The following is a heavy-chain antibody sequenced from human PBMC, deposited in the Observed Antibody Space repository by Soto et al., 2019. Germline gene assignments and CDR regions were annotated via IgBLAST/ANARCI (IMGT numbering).Heavy chain of an antibody. Sequence: QVKLVQSGTEVKKPGASMKVSCKASGYSFATSGISWVRQAPGQGLEWMGWISAYNGNTNFNLKLQDRISMTTNTSTSTAYLELRSLRSYDTAGYYWARGGHYYESSGYVNWGQGTLVTVSS. CDR1: GYSFATSG. D-gene: IGHD3-22*01. V-gene: IGHV1-18*01. J-gene: IGHJ4*02. CDR3: ARGGHYYESSGYVN. CDR2: ISAYNGNT.